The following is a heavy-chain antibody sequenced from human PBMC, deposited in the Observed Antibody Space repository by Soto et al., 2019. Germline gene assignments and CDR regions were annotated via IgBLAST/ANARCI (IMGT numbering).Heavy chain of an antibody. Sequence: SETLSLTCAVYGGSFSGYYWTWIRQPPGTGLEWIGEINHSGSTNYNPSLKSRVTISVDASKNQFSLKLTSVTAADTAVYYCARDKITGIFDYWGQGTLVTVSS. CDR1: GGSFSGYY. V-gene: IGHV4-34*01. J-gene: IGHJ4*02. CDR3: ARDKITGIFDY. CDR2: INHSGST. D-gene: IGHD2-8*02.